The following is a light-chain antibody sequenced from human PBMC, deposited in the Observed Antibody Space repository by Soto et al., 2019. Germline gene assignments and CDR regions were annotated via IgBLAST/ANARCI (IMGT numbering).Light chain of an antibody. CDR1: QSVDTK. J-gene: IGKJ2*01. CDR3: QQYNNWYT. CDR2: GAS. Sequence: ETVMTQSPATLSVSPGERATLSSRASQSVDTKLAWYQHKPGQAPRLLIYGASTRATGIPARFSGSGSGTEFTLTISSLQSEDFAVYFCQQYNNWYTYGQGTKLEI. V-gene: IGKV3-15*01.